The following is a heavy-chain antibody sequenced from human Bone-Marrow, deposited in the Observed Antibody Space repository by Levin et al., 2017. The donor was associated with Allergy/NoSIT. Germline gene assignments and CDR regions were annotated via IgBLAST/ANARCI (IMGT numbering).Heavy chain of an antibody. V-gene: IGHV3-23*01. J-gene: IGHJ4*02. Sequence: GGSLRLSCAASGFTFSSYAMSWVRQAPGKGLEWVSGITGSGAYTYYADSVKGRFTISRDNSKNTLYLEMNSLRAEDTAVYYCAKDEYYDSSGYYLRGSFDYWGQGTLATVSS. CDR3: AKDEYYDSSGYYLRGSFDY. CDR2: ITGSGAYT. D-gene: IGHD3-22*01. CDR1: GFTFSSYA.